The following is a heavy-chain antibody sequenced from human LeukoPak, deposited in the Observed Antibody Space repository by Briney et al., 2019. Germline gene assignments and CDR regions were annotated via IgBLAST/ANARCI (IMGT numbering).Heavy chain of an antibody. CDR1: GFTFNSYA. CDR2: ISGSGGST. D-gene: IGHD3-22*01. Sequence: GGSLRLSCAASGFTFNSYAMSWVRQAPGKGLEWVSNISGSGGSTCYADSVKGRFTISRDNSKNTLYLQMNSLRAEDTAVYYCAKDRRGYYDTSGYYSAFDIWGQGTMVTVSS. V-gene: IGHV3-23*01. CDR3: AKDRRGYYDTSGYYSAFDI. J-gene: IGHJ3*02.